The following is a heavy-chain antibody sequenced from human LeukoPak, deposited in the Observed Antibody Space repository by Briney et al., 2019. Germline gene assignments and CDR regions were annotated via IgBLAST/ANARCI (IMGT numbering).Heavy chain of an antibody. CDR2: VSYTGRT. Sequence: PSETLSLTCTVSGGSLSGHYWSWFRQPPGKRLEWIGYVSYTGRTKYNPSLQSQVTISIDTSKTQFSRKLASVTSADTAVYSGARLLDNDIRVDPDTFDVWGQGTTVIVSS. V-gene: IGHV4-59*11. CDR3: ARLLDNDIRVDPDTFDV. D-gene: IGHD3-22*01. CDR1: GGSLSGHY. J-gene: IGHJ3*01.